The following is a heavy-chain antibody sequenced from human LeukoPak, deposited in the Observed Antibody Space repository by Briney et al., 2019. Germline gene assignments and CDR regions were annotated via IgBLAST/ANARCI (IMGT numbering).Heavy chain of an antibody. Sequence: GGSLRLSCAASGFTFSSYAMSWVRQAPGMGLEWVSAISGSGGSTYYADSVKGRFTISRDNSKNTLYLQMNSPRAEDTAVYYCAKLNYYGSGSSPNFDYWGQGTLVTVSS. V-gene: IGHV3-23*01. D-gene: IGHD3-10*01. CDR3: AKLNYYGSGSSPNFDY. CDR2: ISGSGGST. CDR1: GFTFSSYA. J-gene: IGHJ4*02.